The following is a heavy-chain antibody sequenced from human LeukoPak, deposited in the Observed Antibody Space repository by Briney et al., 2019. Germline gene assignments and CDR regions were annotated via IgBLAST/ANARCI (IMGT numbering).Heavy chain of an antibody. CDR3: ARGPPNWGYDY. J-gene: IGHJ4*02. CDR2: MSPNSGDT. V-gene: IGHV1-8*01. CDR1: GYTFTSYD. D-gene: IGHD7-27*01. Sequence: ASVKVSCKASGYTFTSYDFNWVRQATGQRPEWMGWMSPNSGDTGYAQKFQDRVTMTRNTPISTAYMELSSLRSDDTAVYYCARGPPNWGYDYWGPGTLVTDSS.